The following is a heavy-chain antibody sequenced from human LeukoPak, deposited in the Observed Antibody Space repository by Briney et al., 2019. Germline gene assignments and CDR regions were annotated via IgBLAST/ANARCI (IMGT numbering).Heavy chain of an antibody. CDR1: GGSIRSSYYY. Sequence: SSETLSLTCTVSGGSIRSSYYYWGWIRQPPGKGLEWIGEIDHSGSTNYNPSLKSRVTISVDTSKNQFSLNLSSVTAADTAVYFCARGVRIAVAAPHLNYWGQGTLVTVSS. J-gene: IGHJ4*02. D-gene: IGHD6-19*01. V-gene: IGHV4-39*07. CDR3: ARGVRIAVAAPHLNY. CDR2: IDHSGST.